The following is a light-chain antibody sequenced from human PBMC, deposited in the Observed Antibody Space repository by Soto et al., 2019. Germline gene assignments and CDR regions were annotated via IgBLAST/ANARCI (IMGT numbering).Light chain of an antibody. J-gene: IGKJ4*01. V-gene: IGKV3-15*01. CDR3: QQYNNWPLT. CDR1: QSVSSN. CDR2: GAS. Sequence: EIVMTQSPATLSVSPGERATLSCRASQSVSSNLAWYQQQPGQAPRLLIYGASTRATGFPARFSGSGSGTEFTLTISSLQSEDFAAYYCQQYNNWPLTFGGGTKVDIK.